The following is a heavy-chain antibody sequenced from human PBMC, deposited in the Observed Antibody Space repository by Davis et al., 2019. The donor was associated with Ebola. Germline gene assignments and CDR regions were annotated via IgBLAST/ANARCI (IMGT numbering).Heavy chain of an antibody. D-gene: IGHD2-8*01. V-gene: IGHV4-34*01. Sequence: MPSETLSLTCAVYGGSFSGYYWSWIRQPPGKGLEWIGEINHSGSTNYNPSLKSRVTISVDTSKNQFSLKLTSVTAADTAVYYCAGLDCTNGVCFDFDYWGQGTLVTVSS. J-gene: IGHJ4*02. CDR3: AGLDCTNGVCFDFDY. CDR2: INHSGST. CDR1: GGSFSGYY.